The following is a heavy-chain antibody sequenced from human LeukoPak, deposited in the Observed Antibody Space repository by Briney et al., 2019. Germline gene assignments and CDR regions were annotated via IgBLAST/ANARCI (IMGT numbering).Heavy chain of an antibody. CDR3: ARVNNWFDP. V-gene: IGHV4-34*01. J-gene: IGHJ5*02. Sequence: SETLSLTCAVYGGSFSAYYWGWIRQPPGKGLEWIGEIDHSGFPNYNPSLKSRFTISVDTSNNQFPLKLSSVTAADTAVYYYARVNNWFDPWGQGTLVTVSS. CDR2: IDHSGFP. CDR1: GGSFSAYY.